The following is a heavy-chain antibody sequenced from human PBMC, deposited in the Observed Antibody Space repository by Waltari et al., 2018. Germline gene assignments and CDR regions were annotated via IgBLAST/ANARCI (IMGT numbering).Heavy chain of an antibody. Sequence: QVQLQQSGPGLVKPSQTLSLTCAISGDSVSSNSAAWDWIRQSPSRGLEWLGRTSYRSRWYSHYAEAVKTRMTINASTSTDEFSLQLTTVSPEDTGLYFCARTTITLFGVVVGALANWGPGTLVTVAS. J-gene: IGHJ4*02. D-gene: IGHD3-3*01. CDR1: GDSVSSNSAA. V-gene: IGHV6-1*01. CDR2: TSYRSRWYS. CDR3: ARTTITLFGVVVGALAN.